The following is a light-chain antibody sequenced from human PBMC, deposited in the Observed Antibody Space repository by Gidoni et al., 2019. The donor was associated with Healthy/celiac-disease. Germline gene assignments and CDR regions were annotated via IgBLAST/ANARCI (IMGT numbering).Light chain of an antibody. J-gene: IGLJ2*01. CDR3: NSRDSSGNHVV. CDR1: ILRSYY. Sequence: SSELTPDPAVSVSLGQTVRITCQGDILRSYYASWYQQKPGQAPVLVISAKNNRPSGIPDRFSGSSSGNTASLTITGAQAEDEADYYCNSRDSSGNHVVFGGGTKLTVL. V-gene: IGLV3-19*01. CDR2: AKN.